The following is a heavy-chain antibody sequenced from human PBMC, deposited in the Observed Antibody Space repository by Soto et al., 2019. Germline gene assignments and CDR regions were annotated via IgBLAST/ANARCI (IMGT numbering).Heavy chain of an antibody. V-gene: IGHV1-3*01. J-gene: IGHJ5*02. Sequence: ASVKVSCKASGYTFTSYAMHWVRQAPGQRLEWMGWINAGNGNTKYSQKFQGRVTITRDTSAGTAYMELSSLRSEDTAVYYCARFEYFGYNWFDPWGQGTQVTVSS. CDR3: ARFEYFGYNWFDP. CDR1: GYTFTSYA. CDR2: INAGNGNT. D-gene: IGHD3-9*01.